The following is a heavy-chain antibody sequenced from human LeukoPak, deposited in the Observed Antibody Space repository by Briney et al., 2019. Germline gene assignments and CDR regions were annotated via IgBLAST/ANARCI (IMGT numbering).Heavy chain of an antibody. CDR1: GYTFTSYG. CDR3: ARDLGRRCSGGRCYYYYNYMDV. D-gene: IGHD2-15*01. J-gene: IGHJ6*03. V-gene: IGHV1-18*01. Sequence: ASVKVSCKASGYTFTSYGISWVRQAPGQGLEWMGWISAYNGNTNYAQKLQGRVAMTTDTSTSTAYMELRSLRSDDTAVYYCARDLGRRCSGGRCYYYYNYMDVWGKGTTVTISS. CDR2: ISAYNGNT.